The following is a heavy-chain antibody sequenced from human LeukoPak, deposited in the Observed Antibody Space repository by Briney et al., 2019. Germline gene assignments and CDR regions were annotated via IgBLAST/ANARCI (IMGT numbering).Heavy chain of an antibody. J-gene: IGHJ4*02. CDR3: AKVRGTYSSGYFFDY. CDR2: ISWNSGYI. V-gene: IGHV3-9*01. Sequence: AGGSLRLSCAASGFTFDNYAMHWVRQAPGKGLEWLSIISWNSGYIGYADSVKGRFTISRDNAKKSLDLQMNSLRAEDTAFYCCAKVRGTYSSGYFFDYWGQGTLVTVSS. CDR1: GFTFDNYA. D-gene: IGHD6-19*01.